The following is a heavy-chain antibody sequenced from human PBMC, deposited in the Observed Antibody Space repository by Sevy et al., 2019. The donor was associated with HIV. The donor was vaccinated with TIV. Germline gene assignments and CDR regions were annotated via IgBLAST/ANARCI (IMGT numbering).Heavy chain of an antibody. CDR3: AASYYDFLTGSGGWFDP. CDR2: IYHTGST. CDR1: GGSNNNYY. V-gene: IGHV4-59*13. Sequence: SETLSITCSLSGGSNNNYYWSWIRQPPGKGLEWIGYIYHTGSTNYNPSLKSRVTISIDKSNNQFSLKLSSVTAADTAVYYCAASYYDFLTGSGGWFDPWGRGTLVTVSS. D-gene: IGHD3-9*01. J-gene: IGHJ5*02.